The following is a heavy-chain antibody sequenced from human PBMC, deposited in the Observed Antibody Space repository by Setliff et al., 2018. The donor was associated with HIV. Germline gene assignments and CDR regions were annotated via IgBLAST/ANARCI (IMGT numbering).Heavy chain of an antibody. Sequence: PSETLSLTCDVYGGSLSGDYWAWIRQSPGKGLEWIGDINQSGTVNYNPSLKSRFTISVDRSKSHFSLKLISVTAADTAIYYCALTGHRLLRGYMDVWGKGTTVTVSS. CDR2: INQSGTV. J-gene: IGHJ6*03. V-gene: IGHV4-34*01. CDR1: GGSLSGDY. CDR3: ALTGHRLLRGYMDV. D-gene: IGHD2-15*01.